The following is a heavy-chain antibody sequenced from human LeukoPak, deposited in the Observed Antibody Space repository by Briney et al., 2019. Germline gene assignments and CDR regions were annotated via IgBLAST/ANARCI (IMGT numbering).Heavy chain of an antibody. CDR1: GGTFSSYA. CDR2: INPNTGGT. CDR3: ARDSRIASPSLGY. V-gene: IGHV1-2*02. J-gene: IGHJ4*02. Sequence: ASVKVSCKASGGTFSSYAISWVRQAPGQGLEWMGWINPNTGGTDYAQKFQGRVTMTRDTSISTAYMELSSLRSDDTAVYYCARDSRIASPSLGYWGQGTLVTVS. D-gene: IGHD6-6*01.